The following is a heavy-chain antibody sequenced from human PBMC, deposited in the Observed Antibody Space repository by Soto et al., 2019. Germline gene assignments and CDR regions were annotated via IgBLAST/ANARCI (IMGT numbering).Heavy chain of an antibody. CDR2: ISSSGGST. V-gene: IGHV3-23*01. Sequence: EVQLLQSGGDLVQPGGSLRLSCAASGFTFSSYAMNWVRQAPGKGLEWVSTISSSGGSTYYADSEKGRFTVSRDNSKNTLYLQVNSLRAEDTAVYYCARDPSTGFADYWGQGNLVTVSS. D-gene: IGHD3-9*01. CDR1: GFTFSSYA. J-gene: IGHJ4*02. CDR3: ARDPSTGFADY.